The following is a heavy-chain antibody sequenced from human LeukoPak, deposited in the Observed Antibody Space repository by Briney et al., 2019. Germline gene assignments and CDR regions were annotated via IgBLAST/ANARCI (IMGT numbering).Heavy chain of an antibody. D-gene: IGHD3-10*01. V-gene: IGHV4-59*01. Sequence: SETLSLTCTVSGGSISSYYWSWIRQPPGKGLEWIGYIYYSGSTNYNPSLKSRVTISVDTSKNQFSLKLSSVTAADTAVYYCAREVIVWFGELLSPGAFDIWGQGTMVTVSS. CDR2: IYYSGST. CDR3: AREVIVWFGELLSPGAFDI. CDR1: GGSISSYY. J-gene: IGHJ3*02.